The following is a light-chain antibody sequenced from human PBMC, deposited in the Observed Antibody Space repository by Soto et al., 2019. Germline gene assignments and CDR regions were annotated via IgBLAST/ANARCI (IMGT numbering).Light chain of an antibody. Sequence: QSALTQPASVSGSPGQSITISCTGTSSDVGSYNLVSWYQQHPGKAPKLLIYEVRRWPSGVSDRFSGSKSGNTASLTISGLQAEDEADYYCCSYAGSGTDNYVFGSGTQLTVL. J-gene: IGLJ7*01. V-gene: IGLV2-23*02. CDR1: SSDVGSYNL. CDR2: EVR. CDR3: CSYAGSGTDNYV.